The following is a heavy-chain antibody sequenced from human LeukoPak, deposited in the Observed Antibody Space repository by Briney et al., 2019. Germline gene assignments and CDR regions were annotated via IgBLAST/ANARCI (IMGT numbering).Heavy chain of an antibody. Sequence: GGSLRLSCAASGFTFSSYSMNWVRQAPGKGLEWVSSISSSSSYIYYADSVKGRFTISRDNAKNSLYLQMNSLRAEHTAVYYCARDGSSWGIDYWGQGTLVTVSS. CDR1: GFTFSSYS. CDR3: ARDGSSWGIDY. J-gene: IGHJ4*02. D-gene: IGHD7-27*01. CDR2: ISSSSSYI. V-gene: IGHV3-21*01.